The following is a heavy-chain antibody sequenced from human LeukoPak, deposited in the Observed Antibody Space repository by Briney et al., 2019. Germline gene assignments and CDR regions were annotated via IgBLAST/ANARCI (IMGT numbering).Heavy chain of an antibody. CDR3: AMAYFF. CDR1: GVTVSTYW. CDR2: IKEDGSEK. V-gene: IGHV3-7*04. D-gene: IGHD2/OR15-2a*01. J-gene: IGHJ4*02. Sequence: GGSLRLSCAASGVTVSTYWMTWVRQVPGKGLEWVANIKEDGSEKNSVDSVTGRFTISRDNAKNSMYLQMNSLRVEDTAVYYCAMAYFFWGQGTLVTVSS.